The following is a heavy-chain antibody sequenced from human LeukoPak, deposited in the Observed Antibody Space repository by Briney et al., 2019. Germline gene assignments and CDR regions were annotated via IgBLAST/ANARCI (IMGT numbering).Heavy chain of an antibody. CDR3: ARGHIVVVTAIPGGGDWFDP. J-gene: IGHJ5*02. V-gene: IGHV4-34*01. Sequence: PSETLSLTCAVYSGSFSGYYWSWIRQPPVKGLEWIGEINHSGSTNYNPSLKSRVTISVDTSKNQFSLKLSSVTAADTAVYYCARGHIVVVTAIPGGGDWFDPWGQGTLVTVSS. CDR1: SGSFSGYY. D-gene: IGHD2-21*02. CDR2: INHSGST.